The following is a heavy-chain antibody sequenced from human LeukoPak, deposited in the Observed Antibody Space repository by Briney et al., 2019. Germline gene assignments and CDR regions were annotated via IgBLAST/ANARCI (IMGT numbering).Heavy chain of an antibody. D-gene: IGHD1-7*01. CDR2: TVSEIDGGTT. J-gene: IGHJ6*02. V-gene: IGHV3-15*04. CDR3: TTDEDWNYARKDV. CDR1: GFTFNYAW. Sequence: PGGSLRLSCAASGFTFNYAWMSWVRQVPGRGLEWVGQTVSEIDGGTTDYAAPVKGRFTISRDDSKSTLYLQMNSLKIEDTAVYYCTTDEDWNYARKDVWGQGATVIVSS.